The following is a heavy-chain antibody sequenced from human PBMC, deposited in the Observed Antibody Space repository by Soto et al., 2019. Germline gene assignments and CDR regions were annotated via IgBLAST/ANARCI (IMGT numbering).Heavy chain of an antibody. J-gene: IGHJ4*02. CDR3: ARDLTMVRGVISR. D-gene: IGHD3-10*01. Sequence: GGSLRLSCAASGFTFSGHWMTWFRQPPGKGLEWVANINQDGSEKYYVESVKGRLTIPRDNTKNSLYLQMNSLRAEDTAVYYCARDLTMVRGVISRWGQGTLVTVSS. V-gene: IGHV3-7*01. CDR2: INQDGSEK. CDR1: GFTFSGHW.